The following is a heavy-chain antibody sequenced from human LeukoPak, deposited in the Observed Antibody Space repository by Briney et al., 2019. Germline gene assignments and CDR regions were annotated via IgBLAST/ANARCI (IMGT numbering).Heavy chain of an antibody. D-gene: IGHD3-10*01. Sequence: SETLSLTCTVSGGSISSGGYYWSWIRQPPGKGLEWIGYIYHSGSTYYNPSLKSRATISVDRSKNQFSLKLSSVTAADTAVYYCARSPRRGVNWFDPWGQGTLVTVSS. V-gene: IGHV4-30-2*01. CDR2: IYHSGST. CDR3: ARSPRRGVNWFDP. J-gene: IGHJ5*02. CDR1: GGSISSGGYY.